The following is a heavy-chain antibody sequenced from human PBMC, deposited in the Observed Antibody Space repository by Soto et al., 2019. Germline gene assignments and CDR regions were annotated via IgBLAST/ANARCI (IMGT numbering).Heavy chain of an antibody. CDR2: INAGNGNT. V-gene: IGHV1-3*01. CDR3: ARAYSSGWYQVDY. CDR1: GYTFTSYA. D-gene: IGHD6-19*01. J-gene: IGHJ4*02. Sequence: ASVKVSCKASGYTFTSYAMHWVLQSPGQRLEWMGWINAGNGNTKYSQKFQGRVTITRDTSASTAYMELSSLRSEDTAVYYCARAYSSGWYQVDYWGQGTLVTVSS.